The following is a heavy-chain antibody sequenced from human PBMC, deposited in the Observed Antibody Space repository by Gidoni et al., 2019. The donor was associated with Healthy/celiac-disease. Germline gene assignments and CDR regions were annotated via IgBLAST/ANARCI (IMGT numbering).Heavy chain of an antibody. D-gene: IGHD3-9*01. CDR2: ISSSSSTI. Sequence: EVQLVESGGGLVQPGGSLRLSCAASGFTFSSYSMTWVRQAPGKGLEWVSYISSSSSTIYYADSVKGRFTISRDNAKNSLYLQMNSLRAEDTAVYYCAREGPPYYDILTGYLVLGRQIDYWGQGTLVTVSS. V-gene: IGHV3-48*01. CDR3: AREGPPYYDILTGYLVLGRQIDY. CDR1: GFTFSSYS. J-gene: IGHJ4*02.